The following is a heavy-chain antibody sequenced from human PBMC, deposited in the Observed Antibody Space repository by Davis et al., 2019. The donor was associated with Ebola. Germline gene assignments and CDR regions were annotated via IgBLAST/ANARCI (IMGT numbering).Heavy chain of an antibody. V-gene: IGHV4-31*03. D-gene: IGHD3-10*01. CDR1: GASISSSSYY. CDR3: ASPRVWGGDY. Sequence: MPSEPLSPTCPLSGASISSSSYYWSWIRQNPGKGLEWIGYIYYSGRTYYNPSLASRVIIPVDTSKNQFSLKLSSVTAADTAVYDCASPRVWGGDYWGQGTLVTVSS. J-gene: IGHJ4*02. CDR2: IYYSGRT.